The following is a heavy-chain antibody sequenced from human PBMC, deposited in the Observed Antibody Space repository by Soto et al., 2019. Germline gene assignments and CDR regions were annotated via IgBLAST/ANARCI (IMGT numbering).Heavy chain of an antibody. CDR2: IYYSGST. CDR3: ASYCSGGSCYPVDDAFDI. J-gene: IGHJ3*02. Sequence: SETLSLTCTVSGGSISSGGYYWSWIRQHPGKGLEWIGYIYYSGSTYYNPSLKSRVTISVDTSKNQFSLKLSSVTAADTAVYYCASYCSGGSCYPVDDAFDIWGQGTMVTVSS. V-gene: IGHV4-31*03. D-gene: IGHD2-15*01. CDR1: GGSISSGGYY.